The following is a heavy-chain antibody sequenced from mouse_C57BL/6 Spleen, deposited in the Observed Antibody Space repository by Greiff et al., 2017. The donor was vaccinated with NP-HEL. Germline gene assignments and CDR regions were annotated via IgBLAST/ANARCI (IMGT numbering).Heavy chain of an antibody. Sequence: QVQLKESGPELVKPGASVKISCKASGYAFSSSWMNWVKQRPGKGLEWIGRIYPGDGDTNYNGKFKGKATLTADKSSSTAYMQLSSLTSEDSAVYFCARRTNGPPIGIYAMDYWGQGTSVTVSS. J-gene: IGHJ4*01. V-gene: IGHV1-82*01. CDR2: IYPGDGDT. D-gene: IGHD2-14*01. CDR3: ARRTNGPPIGIYAMDY. CDR1: GYAFSSSW.